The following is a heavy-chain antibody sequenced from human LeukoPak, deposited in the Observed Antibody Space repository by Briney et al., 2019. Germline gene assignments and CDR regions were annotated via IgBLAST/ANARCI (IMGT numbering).Heavy chain of an antibody. CDR2: INPNSGGT. CDR3: VREESGGYFDY. D-gene: IGHD2-8*02. V-gene: IGHV1-2*02. Sequence: ASVKVSCKASGYTFTGYYMHWVRQAPGQGLEWMGWINPNSGGTNYAQKFQGRVTMTRDTSISTAYMELSRLRSDDTAVHHCVREESGGYFDYWGQGTLVTVSS. J-gene: IGHJ4*02. CDR1: GYTFTGYY.